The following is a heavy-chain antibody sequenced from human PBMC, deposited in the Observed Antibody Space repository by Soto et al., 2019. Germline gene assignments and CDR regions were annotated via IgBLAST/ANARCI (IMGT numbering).Heavy chain of an antibody. CDR3: AHVGSRSYYYYAMDV. Sequence: SGPTLVNPTHTLTLTCTFSGFSLSSTGVGVGWIRQPPGKALEWLALIYWNDDKRYSPSLKSRLTITKDTSKNQVVLSMTIMGPVDTATYFCAHVGSRSYYYYAMDVWGQGTTVTVSS. CDR2: IYWNDDK. CDR1: GFSLSSTGVG. V-gene: IGHV2-5*01. J-gene: IGHJ6*02. D-gene: IGHD3-16*02.